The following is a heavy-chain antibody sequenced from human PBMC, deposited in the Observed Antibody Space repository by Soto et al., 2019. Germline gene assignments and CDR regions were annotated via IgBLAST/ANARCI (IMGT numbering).Heavy chain of an antibody. CDR3: ARGPYRNTYNWFDS. CDR1: GFIFSDYE. Sequence: HPGGSLRLSCAASGFIFSDYEINWVRQAPGKGLEWVSYISGSGLTIYYADSVKGRFTIPRDNAKNSLYLQMNSLGVEDTAVYYCARGPYRNTYNWFDSWGQGTLVTVSS. J-gene: IGHJ5*02. V-gene: IGHV3-48*03. CDR2: ISGSGLTI. D-gene: IGHD5-12*01.